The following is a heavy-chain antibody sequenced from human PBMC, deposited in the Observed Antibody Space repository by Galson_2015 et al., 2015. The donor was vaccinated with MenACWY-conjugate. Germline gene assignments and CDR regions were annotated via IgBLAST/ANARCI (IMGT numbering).Heavy chain of an antibody. D-gene: IGHD5-12*01. CDR1: GFTFSDYY. CDR2: ISSGHIYS. CDR3: ARTPRSYSGYTFEK. J-gene: IGHJ4*02. V-gene: IGHV3-11*06. Sequence: SLRLSCAASGFTFSDYYMSWIRQAPGKGLEWVAYISSGHIYSNHADSVKGRFTISRDNAKNSLFLQMNSLRAEDTAVYFCARTPRSYSGYTFEKWGQGTLVPLSS.